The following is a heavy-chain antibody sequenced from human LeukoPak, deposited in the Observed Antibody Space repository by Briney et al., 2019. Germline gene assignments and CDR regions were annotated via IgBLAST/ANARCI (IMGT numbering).Heavy chain of an antibody. CDR2: INHSGST. J-gene: IGHJ4*02. V-gene: IGHV4-34*01. Sequence: SETLSLTCAVYGGSFSGYYWSWIRQPPGKGLEWIGEINHSGSTNYNPSLKSRVTISVDTSKNQFSLKLSSVTAADTAVYYCARTGGLAYGSGQNLDYWGQGTLVTVSS. D-gene: IGHD3-10*01. CDR1: GGSFSGYY. CDR3: ARTGGLAYGSGQNLDY.